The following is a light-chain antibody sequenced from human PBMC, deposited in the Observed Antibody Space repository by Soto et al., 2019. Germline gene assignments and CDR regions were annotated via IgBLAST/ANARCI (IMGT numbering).Light chain of an antibody. J-gene: IGLJ1*01. Sequence: QSALTQPASVSGSPGQSITISCTGSGTDVGTYNFVSWFQRHPGKAPQLIIYEVTERPSGVSPRFSGSKSVNTASLTISGLRAEDEADYYCAAWDDSLNGYVFGTGTKLTVL. CDR3: AAWDDSLNGYV. CDR1: GTDVGTYNF. V-gene: IGLV2-23*02. CDR2: EVT.